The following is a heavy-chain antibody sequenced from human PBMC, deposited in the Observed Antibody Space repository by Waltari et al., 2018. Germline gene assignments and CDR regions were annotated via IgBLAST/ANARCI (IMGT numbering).Heavy chain of an antibody. J-gene: IGHJ4*02. D-gene: IGHD2-15*01. CDR1: GAPMGSRDF. CDR3: ARDRGRGLYLDS. CDR2: VHRSGRT. Sequence: QLQLQQSGPGLVKPSESLSLTCAVSGAPMGSRDFWSWVRQSPGKGLEWIGQVHRSGRTNYNPSLASRVTMSIDTSNNQFSLKVTSATAADTAIYYCARDRGRGLYLDSWGQGILVTVSP. V-gene: IGHV4-4*02.